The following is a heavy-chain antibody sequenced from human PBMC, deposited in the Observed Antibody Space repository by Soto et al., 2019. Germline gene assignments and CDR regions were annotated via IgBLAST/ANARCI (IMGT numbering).Heavy chain of an antibody. Sequence: SETLSLTCTVSGGSISSGGHYWSWIRQHPGKGLEWIGYIYYSRSTYYNPSLKSRVTISVDTSKNQFSLKLSSVTAADTAVYYCARALRGRSGMDVWGQGTTVTVSS. V-gene: IGHV4-31*02. CDR2: IYYSRST. J-gene: IGHJ6*02. CDR3: ARALRGRSGMDV. CDR1: GGSISSGGHY. D-gene: IGHD1-26*01.